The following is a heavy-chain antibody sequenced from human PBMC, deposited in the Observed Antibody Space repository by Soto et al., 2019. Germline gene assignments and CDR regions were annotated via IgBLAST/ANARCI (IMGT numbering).Heavy chain of an antibody. CDR3: AREIEYSSGLTDY. J-gene: IGHJ4*02. CDR2: INSDGTTT. V-gene: IGHV3-74*01. Sequence: EVQLVESGGGLVQPGGSLRLSCSASGFTFSRYWMHWVRQVPGKGLQWVSHINSDGTTTNYGDSVKGRFTISRDNAKNTLYLQMNSLRAEDTSVYYCAREIEYSSGLTDYWGQGTLVTVSS. D-gene: IGHD3-22*01. CDR1: GFTFSRYW.